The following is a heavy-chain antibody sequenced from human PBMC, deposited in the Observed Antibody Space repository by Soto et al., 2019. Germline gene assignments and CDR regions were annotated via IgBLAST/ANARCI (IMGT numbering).Heavy chain of an antibody. D-gene: IGHD3-16*02. CDR1: GFTFSSYS. CDR2: ISSSSSYI. J-gene: IGHJ4*02. CDR3: ARATPDENIWGSYRPFDY. Sequence: GGSLRLSCAASGFTFSSYSMNWVRQAPGKGLEWVSSISSSSSYIYYADSVKGRFTISRDNAKNSLYLQMNSLRAEDTAVYYCARATPDENIWGSYRPFDYWGQGTLVTVSS. V-gene: IGHV3-21*01.